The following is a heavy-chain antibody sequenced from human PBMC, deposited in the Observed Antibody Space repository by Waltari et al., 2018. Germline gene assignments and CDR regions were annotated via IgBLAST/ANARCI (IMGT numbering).Heavy chain of an antibody. CDR2: IWYDGSNK. V-gene: IGHV3-33*01. J-gene: IGHJ5*02. CDR1: GFTFSSYG. D-gene: IGHD2-21*02. CDR3: ATEYCGGDCYWTP. Sequence: QVQLVESGGGVVQPGRSLRLSCAASGFTFSSYGMHWVRQAPGKGLEWVAVIWYDGSNKYYADSVKGRFTISRDNSKNTLYLQMNSLRAEDTAVYYCATEYCGGDCYWTPWGQGTLVTVSS.